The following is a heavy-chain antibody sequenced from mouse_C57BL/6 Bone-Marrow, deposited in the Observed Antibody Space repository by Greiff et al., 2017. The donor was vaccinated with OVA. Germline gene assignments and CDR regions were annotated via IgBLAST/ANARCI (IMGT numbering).Heavy chain of an antibody. Sequence: QVQLKQPGAELVKPGASVKMSCKASGYTFTSYWITWVKQRPGQGLEWIGDIYPGSGSTNYNEKFKSKATLTVDTSSSTAYMQLSSLTSEDSAVYYCARVGDSSGYYAMDYWGQGTSVTVSS. J-gene: IGHJ4*01. V-gene: IGHV1-55*01. D-gene: IGHD3-2*02. CDR3: ARVGDSSGYYAMDY. CDR2: IYPGSGST. CDR1: GYTFTSYW.